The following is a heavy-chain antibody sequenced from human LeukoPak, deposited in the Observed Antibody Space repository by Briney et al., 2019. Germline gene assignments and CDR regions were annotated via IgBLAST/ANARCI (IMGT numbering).Heavy chain of an antibody. CDR3: ARRPRGYSGYDPPSHFDY. V-gene: IGHV5-51*01. D-gene: IGHD5-12*01. Sequence: GESLKISCKGSGYSFTSYWIGWVRQMPGKGLEWMGILYPGDSDTRYSPSFQGQVTISADKSISTAYLQWSSLKASDTAMYYCARRPRGYSGYDPPSHFDYWGQGTLVTVSS. CDR2: LYPGDSDT. J-gene: IGHJ4*02. CDR1: GYSFTSYW.